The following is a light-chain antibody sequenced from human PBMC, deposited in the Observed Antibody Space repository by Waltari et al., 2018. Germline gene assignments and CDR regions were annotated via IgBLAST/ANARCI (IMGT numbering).Light chain of an antibody. CDR2: DAS. V-gene: IGKV3-20*01. J-gene: IGKJ1*01. CDR3: QKYVNLPAT. CDR1: QSVSRY. Sequence: EIVLTQSPGPLSLSPGESATLSCRASQSVSRYLAWYQQKPGQAPRLLIYDASTRATGIPDRFSGSGSGTDFSLTISRLESEDFAVYYCQKYVNLPATFGQGTKVEIK.